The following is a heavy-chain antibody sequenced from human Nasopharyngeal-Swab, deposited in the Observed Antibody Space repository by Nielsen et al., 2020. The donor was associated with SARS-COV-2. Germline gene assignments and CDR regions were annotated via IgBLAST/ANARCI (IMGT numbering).Heavy chain of an antibody. CDR1: GFTFSDYN. V-gene: IGHV3-21*01. CDR3: ARAGGVSSAEYFQH. Sequence: GESLKISCAASGFTFSDYNMNWVRQAPGKGLEWVSSISNSSRYIYQADSVKGRFTLSRDNAKNSLYLQMNSLRAEDTAVYYCARAGGVSSAEYFQHWGKGTLVTVSS. D-gene: IGHD1-26*01. CDR2: ISNSSRYI. J-gene: IGHJ1*01.